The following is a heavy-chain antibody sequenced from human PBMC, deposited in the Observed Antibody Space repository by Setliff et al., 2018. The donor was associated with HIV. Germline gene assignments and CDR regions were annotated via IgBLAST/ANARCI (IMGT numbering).Heavy chain of an antibody. CDR3: ARDGLLMTGIRFDY. Sequence: ASVKVSCKASGYTFSSYGISWVRQAPGQGLEWMGWISGYNGNTKDVQKLQGRVTMTTDTSTRTVYMELSSLRSEDTALYYCARDGLLMTGIRFDYWGQGTLVTVSS. J-gene: IGHJ4*02. CDR2: ISGYNGNT. CDR1: GYTFSSYG. D-gene: IGHD3-9*01. V-gene: IGHV1-18*01.